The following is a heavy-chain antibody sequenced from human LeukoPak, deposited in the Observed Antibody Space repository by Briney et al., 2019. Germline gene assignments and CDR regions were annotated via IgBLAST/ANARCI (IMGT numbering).Heavy chain of an antibody. V-gene: IGHV2-70*17. J-gene: IGHJ4*02. CDR3: ARRYYYDSRGYYPLYDY. CDR1: GFSLSTSGMC. CDR2: IDWDDDK. D-gene: IGHD3-22*01. Sequence: SGPTLVKPTQTLTLTCTFSGFSLSTSGMCVSWIRQPPGKALEWLARIDWDDDKFYSTSLKTRLTISKDTSKNQVVLTMTSVDPVDTATYYCARRYYYDSRGYYPLYDYWGQGTLVTVSS.